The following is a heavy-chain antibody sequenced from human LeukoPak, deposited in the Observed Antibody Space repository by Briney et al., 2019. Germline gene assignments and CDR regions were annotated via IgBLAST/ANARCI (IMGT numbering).Heavy chain of an antibody. CDR1: GGSISSYY. Sequence: SQTLSLTCTLSGGSISSYYWSWIRQPPGKGLEWIGYIYYSGSTNYNPSLKSRVTISVDTSKNQFSLKLSSVTAADTAVYYCARAYYDSSGYYESGYFDYWGQGTLVTVSS. CDR3: ARAYYDSSGYYESGYFDY. J-gene: IGHJ4*02. V-gene: IGHV4-59*01. CDR2: IYYSGST. D-gene: IGHD3-22*01.